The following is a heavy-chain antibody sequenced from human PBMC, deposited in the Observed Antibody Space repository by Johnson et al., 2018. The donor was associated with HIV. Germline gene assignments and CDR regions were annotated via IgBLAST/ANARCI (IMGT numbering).Heavy chain of an antibody. CDR1: GFTFSSYA. V-gene: IGHV3-30*04. Sequence: QVQLVESGGGVVQPGRSLRLSCAASGFTFSSYAMHWVRQAPGKGLEWVAVISYDGSIKYYGDSVKGRFTISRDNSKNTLYLQMNSLRVEDTAVYYFARGPLLRFLGWFIWGQGTMVTVSS. J-gene: IGHJ3*02. CDR2: ISYDGSIK. D-gene: IGHD3-3*01. CDR3: ARGPLLRFLGWFI.